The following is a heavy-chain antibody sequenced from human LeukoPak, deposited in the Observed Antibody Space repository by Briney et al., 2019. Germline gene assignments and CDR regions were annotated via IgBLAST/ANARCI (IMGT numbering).Heavy chain of an antibody. J-gene: IGHJ3*01. CDR3: VVVVEPPDSDGFDV. V-gene: IGHV3-74*01. CDR2: INADGSTA. D-gene: IGHD1-14*01. Sequence: GGSLKLPCPPSGLTFGNSWVHRVRKAPGKGLVGVSLINADGSTATYADSVKGRFTISRDNARNTLSLQMNSLTIEDTAVYYCVVVVEPPDSDGFDVWGQGTMITVSS. CDR1: GLTFGNSW.